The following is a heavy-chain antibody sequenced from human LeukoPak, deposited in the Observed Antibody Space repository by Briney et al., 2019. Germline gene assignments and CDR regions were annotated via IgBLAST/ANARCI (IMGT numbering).Heavy chain of an antibody. CDR1: STTISGYY. D-gene: IGHD3-10*01. CDR3: ARPLLGQAGAKDDAFDI. Sequence: SETLSLTCTVSSTTISGYYWSWIRQPPGKGLEWIGRIYTSGSTNYNPSLKSRVTMSVDTSKNQFSLKLSSVTAADAAVYYCARPLLGQAGAKDDAFDIWGQGTMVTVSS. J-gene: IGHJ3*02. V-gene: IGHV4-4*07. CDR2: IYTSGST.